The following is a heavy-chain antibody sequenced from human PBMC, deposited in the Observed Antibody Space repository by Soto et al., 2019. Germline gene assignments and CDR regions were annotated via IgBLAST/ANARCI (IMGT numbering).Heavy chain of an antibody. CDR3: ARGQRFSDWFDP. CDR2: IYSSGNT. J-gene: IGHJ5*02. CDR1: GVTISGYY. V-gene: IGHV4-4*07. Sequence: ESRSVASHGPGVTISGYYWTRIRQPAGKGLEWIGRIYSSGNTKYNPSLQSRVTMSLDTSNNQFSLRLTSVTAADTAVYYCARGQRFSDWFDPGGQGTLVIVSS. D-gene: IGHD3-3*01.